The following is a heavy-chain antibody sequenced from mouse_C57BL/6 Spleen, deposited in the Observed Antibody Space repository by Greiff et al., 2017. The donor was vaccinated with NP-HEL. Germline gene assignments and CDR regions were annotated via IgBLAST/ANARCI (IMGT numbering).Heavy chain of an antibody. CDR1: GYAFSSYW. CDR2: IYPGDGDT. V-gene: IGHV1-80*01. Sequence: VQRVESGAELVKPGASVKISCKASGYAFSSYWMNWVKQRPGKGLEWIGQIYPGDGDTNYNGKFKGKATLTADKSSSTAYMQLSSLTSEDSAVYFCARRGTYYFDYWGQGTTLTVSS. CDR3: ARRGTYYFDY. D-gene: IGHD3-3*01. J-gene: IGHJ2*01.